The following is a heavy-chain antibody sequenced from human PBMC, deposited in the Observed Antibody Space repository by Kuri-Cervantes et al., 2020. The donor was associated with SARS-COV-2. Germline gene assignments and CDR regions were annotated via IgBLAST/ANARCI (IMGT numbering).Heavy chain of an antibody. D-gene: IGHD2-21*01. CDR2: TSYDGTSK. Sequence: LSLTCAASGFAFRSYGMHWVRQAPGEGLEWVAITSYDGTSKYYADSVKGRFTISRDNSKNTLYLQMNNLRGDDTAVYFCARGRVGVQDFWGQGTLVTVSS. CDR1: GFAFRSYG. J-gene: IGHJ4*02. V-gene: IGHV3-30*03. CDR3: ARGRVGVQDF.